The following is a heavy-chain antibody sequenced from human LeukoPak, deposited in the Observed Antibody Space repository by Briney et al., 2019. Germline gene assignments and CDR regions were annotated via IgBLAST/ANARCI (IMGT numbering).Heavy chain of an antibody. CDR3: ASPGTYYYDSSGYLY. V-gene: IGHV3-20*04. J-gene: IGHJ4*02. Sequence: SGGSLRLSCAASGFTFGDYGMSWVRQAPGKGLEWVSGINWNGGSTGYADSVKGRFTISRDNAKNSLYLQMNSLRAEDTALYYCASPGTYYYDSSGYLYWGQGTLVTVSS. D-gene: IGHD3-22*01. CDR1: GFTFGDYG. CDR2: INWNGGST.